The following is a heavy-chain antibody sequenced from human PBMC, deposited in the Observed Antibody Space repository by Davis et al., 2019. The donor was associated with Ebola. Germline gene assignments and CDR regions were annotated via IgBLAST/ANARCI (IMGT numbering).Heavy chain of an antibody. CDR2: IYPGDSDT. CDR1: GYSFTSYW. J-gene: IGHJ4*02. Sequence: GESLKISCKGSGYSFTSYWIAWVRQMPGKGLEWMGIIYPGDSDTRYSPSFRGQVTISADKSISTAYLQWSSLKASDAAMYYCARSKALWFGELKFDYWGQGTLVTVSS. CDR3: ARSKALWFGELKFDY. V-gene: IGHV5-51*01. D-gene: IGHD3-10*01.